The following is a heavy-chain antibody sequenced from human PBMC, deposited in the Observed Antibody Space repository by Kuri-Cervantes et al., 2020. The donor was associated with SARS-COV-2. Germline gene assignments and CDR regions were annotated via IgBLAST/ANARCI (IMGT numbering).Heavy chain of an antibody. D-gene: IGHD1-1*01. CDR1: GFTFSGHW. CDR3: VRDGDHWNFDY. J-gene: IGHJ4*02. CDR2: ISYDGSNK. Sequence: GESLKISCAASGFTFSGHWIHWVRQAPGKGLEWVAVISYDGSNKYYADSVKGRLTISRDNSKNTLYLQMNSLRAEDTAVYYCVRDGDHWNFDYWGQGTLVTVSS. V-gene: IGHV3-30*03.